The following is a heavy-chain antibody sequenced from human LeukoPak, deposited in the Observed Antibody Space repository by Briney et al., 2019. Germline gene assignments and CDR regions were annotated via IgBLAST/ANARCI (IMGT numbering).Heavy chain of an antibody. D-gene: IGHD1-26*01. V-gene: IGHV4-34*01. CDR1: GGSFSGYY. Sequence: SETLSLTCAVYGGSFSGYYWSWIRQPPGKGLEWIGGINHSGSTNYNPSLKSRVTISVDTSKNQFSLKLSSVTAADTAVYYCARGWELLRPFDYWGQGTVVTVSS. J-gene: IGHJ4*02. CDR3: ARGWELLRPFDY. CDR2: INHSGST.